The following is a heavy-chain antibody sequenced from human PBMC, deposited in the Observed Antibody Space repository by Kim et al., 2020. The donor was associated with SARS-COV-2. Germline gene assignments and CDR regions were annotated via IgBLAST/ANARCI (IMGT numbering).Heavy chain of an antibody. CDR2: IKQDGSEK. CDR3: ARDGAGLAAAGTTGLRSYYYYYGMDV. Sequence: GGSLRLSCAASGFTFSSYWMSWVRQAPGKGLEWVANIKQDGSEKYYVDSVKGRFTISRDNAKNSLYLQMNSLRAEDTAVYYCARDGAGLAAAGTTGLRSYYYYYGMDVWGQGTTVTVSS. J-gene: IGHJ6*02. CDR1: GFTFSSYW. D-gene: IGHD6-13*01. V-gene: IGHV3-7*01.